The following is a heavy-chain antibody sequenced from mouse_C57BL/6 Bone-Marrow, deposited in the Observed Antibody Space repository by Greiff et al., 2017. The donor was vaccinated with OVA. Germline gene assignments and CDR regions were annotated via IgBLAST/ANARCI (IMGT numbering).Heavy chain of an antibody. D-gene: IGHD2-2*01. Sequence: EVKLMESGGGLVKPGGSLKLSCAASGFTFSDYGMHWVRQAPEKGLEWVAYISSGSSTIYYADTVKGRFTISRDNAKNTLFLQMTSLRSEDTAMYYCARGYDWFAYWGQGTLVTVSA. CDR3: ARGYDWFAY. CDR1: GFTFSDYG. CDR2: ISSGSSTI. V-gene: IGHV5-17*01. J-gene: IGHJ3*01.